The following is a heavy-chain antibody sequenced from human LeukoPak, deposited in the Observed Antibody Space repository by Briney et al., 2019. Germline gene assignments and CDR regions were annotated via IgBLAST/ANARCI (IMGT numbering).Heavy chain of an antibody. Sequence: SVKVSCKTPGGTFSSSAITWVRQAPGQGLEWMGRIIPVLNITTYAQKFQGRVTITADTSSSTVYMELSSLRSEETAVYYCAKDQGLTAPPPYGLDVWGQGTTVIVSS. V-gene: IGHV1-69*04. D-gene: IGHD5-18*01. CDR1: GGTFSSSA. J-gene: IGHJ6*02. CDR2: IIPVLNIT. CDR3: AKDQGLTAPPPYGLDV.